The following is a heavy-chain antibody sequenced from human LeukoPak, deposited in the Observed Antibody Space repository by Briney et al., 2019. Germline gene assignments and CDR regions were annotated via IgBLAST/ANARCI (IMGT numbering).Heavy chain of an antibody. CDR3: ARLLPDYGDYPANSDYYYYGMDV. V-gene: IGHV4-61*08. J-gene: IGHJ6*02. CDR2: IYHSGST. CDR1: GGSISSGGYY. Sequence: PSETLSLTCTVSGGSISSGGYYWSWIRQPPGKGLEWIGYIYHSGSTNYNPSLKSRVTISVDTSKNQFSLKLSSVTAADTAVYYCARLLPDYGDYPANSDYYYYGMDVWGQGTTVTVSS. D-gene: IGHD4-17*01.